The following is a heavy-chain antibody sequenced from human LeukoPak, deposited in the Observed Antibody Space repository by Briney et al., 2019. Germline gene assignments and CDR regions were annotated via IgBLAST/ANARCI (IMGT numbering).Heavy chain of an antibody. D-gene: IGHD3-10*01. CDR2: ISGSGGST. J-gene: IGHJ4*02. Sequence: PGGSLRLSCAASGFTFSSYAMSWVRQAPGKGLEWVSAISGSGGSTYYADSVKGRFTISRDNSKNTLYLQMNSPRAEDTAVYYCAKDAFKLWSVYYFDYWGQGTLVTVSS. CDR3: AKDAFKLWSVYYFDY. CDR1: GFTFSSYA. V-gene: IGHV3-23*01.